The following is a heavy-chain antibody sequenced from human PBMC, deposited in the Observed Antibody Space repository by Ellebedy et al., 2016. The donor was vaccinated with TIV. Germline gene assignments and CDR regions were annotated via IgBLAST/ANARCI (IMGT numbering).Heavy chain of an antibody. CDR3: ARGFGGGRDGY. V-gene: IGHV3-48*02. CDR2: IRNSSRII. CDR1: GFPFSDYS. Sequence: ESLKISCSASGFPFSDYSMNWVRQAPGKGLDWVSYIRNSSRIIYYADSVKGRFTISRDNAKNSLYLQMNSLRDEDTAVYYCARGFGGGRDGYWGQGTLVAISS. D-gene: IGHD3-16*01. J-gene: IGHJ4*02.